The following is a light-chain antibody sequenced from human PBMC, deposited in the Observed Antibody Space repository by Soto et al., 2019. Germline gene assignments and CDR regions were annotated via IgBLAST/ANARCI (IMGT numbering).Light chain of an antibody. Sequence: EIVLTQSPGTLSLSPRERATLSCRASQRVSSRNLAWYQQKPGQAPRLLIYDASSRATGIPDRFSGSGSVTEFTLTINRLEPEDFAVYFCQQYSDLPYTFGQGTKLEV. CDR2: DAS. CDR3: QQYSDLPYT. V-gene: IGKV3-20*01. J-gene: IGKJ2*01. CDR1: QRVSSRN.